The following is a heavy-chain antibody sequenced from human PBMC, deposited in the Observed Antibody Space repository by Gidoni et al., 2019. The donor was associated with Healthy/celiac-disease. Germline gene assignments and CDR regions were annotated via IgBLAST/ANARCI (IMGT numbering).Heavy chain of an antibody. CDR2: IRSKAYGGTT. Sequence: EVQLVESGGGLVQPGRSLRLSCTASGFTFGDYAMSWFRQAPGKGLEWVGFIRSKAYGGTTEYAASVKGRFTISRDDSKSIAYLQMNSLKTEDTAVYYCTRASSLLWFRELPYFDPWGQGTLVTVSS. CDR3: TRASSLLWFRELPYFDP. J-gene: IGHJ5*02. V-gene: IGHV3-49*03. D-gene: IGHD3-10*01. CDR1: GFTFGDYA.